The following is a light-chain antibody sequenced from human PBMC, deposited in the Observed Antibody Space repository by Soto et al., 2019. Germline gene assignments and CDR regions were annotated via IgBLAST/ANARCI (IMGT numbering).Light chain of an antibody. CDR3: QQHNQWPIT. V-gene: IGKV3D-15*01. CDR2: YIS. Sequence: IVMSKSPATLSGSPVEAASLSCMASQSAGNFLAWYQQKPGQAPRLLIYYISTRATGIPARFSGSGSGTEFTLTINSLQSQDSAVYYCQQHNQWPITFGQGTRLEIK. CDR1: QSAGNF. J-gene: IGKJ5*01.